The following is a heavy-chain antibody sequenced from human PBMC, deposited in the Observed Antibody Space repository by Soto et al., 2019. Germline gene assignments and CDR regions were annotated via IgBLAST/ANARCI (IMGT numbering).Heavy chain of an antibody. CDR1: GGSFSGYY. D-gene: IGHD2-2*01. V-gene: IGHV4-34*01. CDR3: ARGLIRWYQLLSYYFDY. Sequence: SETLSLTCAVYGGSFSGYYWSWIRQPPGKGLEWIGEINHSGSTNYNPSLKSRVTISVDTSKNQFSLKLSSVTAADTAVYYCARGLIRWYQLLSYYFDYWGQGTLVTVSS. CDR2: INHSGST. J-gene: IGHJ4*02.